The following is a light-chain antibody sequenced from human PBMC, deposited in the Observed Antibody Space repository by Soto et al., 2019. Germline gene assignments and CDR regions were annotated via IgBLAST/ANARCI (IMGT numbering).Light chain of an antibody. CDR1: QTISTW. CDR2: DAS. J-gene: IGKJ1*01. Sequence: DIQMTQSPSTLSASVGDRVTIICRASQTISTWLAWYQQKPGKAPKLLMYDASRLGSGVPSRFSGSGSGTEFTLTISSLQPDDFATYYCQQYNTYWTFGQGTKVEIK. CDR3: QQYNTYWT. V-gene: IGKV1-5*02.